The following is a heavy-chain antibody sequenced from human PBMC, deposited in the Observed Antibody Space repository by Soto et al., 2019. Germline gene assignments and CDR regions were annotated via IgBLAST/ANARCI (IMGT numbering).Heavy chain of an antibody. J-gene: IGHJ4*02. Sequence: EVQLVESGGGLVQPGGSLRLSCAASGFTVSSNYMSWVRQAPGKGLEWVSVIYSGGSTYYADSVKGRFTISRDNSKNTLYLQMNSLRAEDTAVYYCARGAGGDGYNYFGYWGQGTLVTVSS. V-gene: IGHV3-66*01. CDR1: GFTVSSNY. CDR3: ARGAGGDGYNYFGY. CDR2: IYSGGST. D-gene: IGHD5-12*01.